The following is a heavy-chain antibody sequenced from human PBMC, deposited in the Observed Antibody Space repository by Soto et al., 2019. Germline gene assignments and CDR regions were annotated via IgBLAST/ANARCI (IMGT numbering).Heavy chain of an antibody. J-gene: IGHJ4*02. D-gene: IGHD3-9*01. CDR1: VYTFTDYY. Sequence: GASVKVSCQASVYTFTDYYMHWVRQAPGQGLEWVGWINHKSGGTSYARKFQGRVTMTSDKSISTANMELTRLTSDDTAVYYCARDYHILTGSLWAWGQGTLVTVSS. V-gene: IGHV1-2*02. CDR3: ARDYHILTGSLWA. CDR2: INHKSGGT.